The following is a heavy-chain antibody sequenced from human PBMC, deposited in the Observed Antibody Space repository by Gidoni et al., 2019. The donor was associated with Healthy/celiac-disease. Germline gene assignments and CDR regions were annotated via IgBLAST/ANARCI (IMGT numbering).Heavy chain of an antibody. D-gene: IGHD2-2*01. J-gene: IGHJ4*02. V-gene: IGHV3-48*02. CDR3: ARDVRDIVVAGGDFDY. Sequence: EVQLVESGGGLVQPGGSLSLSCAASGFTFSSYSMNWVRQAPGKGLEWVSYISSSSSTIYYADSVKGRFTISRDNAKNSLYLQMNSLRDEDTAVYYCARDVRDIVVAGGDFDYWGQGTLVTVSS. CDR1: GFTFSSYS. CDR2: ISSSSSTI.